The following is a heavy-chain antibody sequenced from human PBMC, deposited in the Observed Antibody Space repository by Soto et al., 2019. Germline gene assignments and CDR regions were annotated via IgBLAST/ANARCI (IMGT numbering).Heavy chain of an antibody. Sequence: GGSLRLSCAASGFTFSSYSMNWVRQAPGKGLEWVSYISSSSSTIYYADSVKGRFTISRDNAKNSLYLQMNSLRDEDTAVYYCERAQVSFLEWLAFDYWGQGTLVTVYS. V-gene: IGHV3-48*02. D-gene: IGHD3-3*01. CDR3: ERAQVSFLEWLAFDY. CDR2: ISSSSSTI. CDR1: GFTFSSYS. J-gene: IGHJ4*02.